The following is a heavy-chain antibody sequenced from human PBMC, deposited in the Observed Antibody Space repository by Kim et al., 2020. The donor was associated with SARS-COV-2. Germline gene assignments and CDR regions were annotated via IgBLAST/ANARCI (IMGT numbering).Heavy chain of an antibody. J-gene: IGHJ6*02. D-gene: IGHD5-18*01. V-gene: IGHV4-39*01. Sequence: SETLSLTCTVSGGSINSRSYYWGWIRQSPGKGLEWIGSMYYSGSIYYNPSLESRVHMSADASQNQVSLRLSNVTAADTAVYYCARHSPTWVQLWSGDYGKDVWGQGTTVIVSS. CDR2: MYYSGSI. CDR1: GGSINSRSYY. CDR3: ARHSPTWVQLWSGDYGKDV.